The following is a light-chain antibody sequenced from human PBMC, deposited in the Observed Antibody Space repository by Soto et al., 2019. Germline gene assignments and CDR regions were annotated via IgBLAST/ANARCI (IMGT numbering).Light chain of an antibody. Sequence: VLTQSPATLSLSPGERATLSCRASQNDSPTYLAWYQQKPGQAPRPLIYGASTRATGVPDRFSGSGSGTAFTLVISRLEPEDLALYNCQHYDKSPMWTFGQGTKVE. CDR1: QNDSPTY. CDR3: QHYDKSPMWT. CDR2: GAS. J-gene: IGKJ1*01. V-gene: IGKV3-20*01.